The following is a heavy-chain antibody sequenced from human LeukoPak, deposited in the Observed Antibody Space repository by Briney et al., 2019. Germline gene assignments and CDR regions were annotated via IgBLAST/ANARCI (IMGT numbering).Heavy chain of an antibody. CDR1: GYTFTNYD. CDR2: MGSNSGDT. V-gene: IGHV1-8*01. D-gene: IGHD7-27*01. Sequence: ASVKVSCKASGYTFTNYDINWVRQATGQGLEWMGWMGSNSGDTGYAQKFQGRVTMTRDTFISTAYMELNDVRSEDTAVYYCVRGPPNWGFDYWGQGTLVTVSS. J-gene: IGHJ4*02. CDR3: VRGPPNWGFDY.